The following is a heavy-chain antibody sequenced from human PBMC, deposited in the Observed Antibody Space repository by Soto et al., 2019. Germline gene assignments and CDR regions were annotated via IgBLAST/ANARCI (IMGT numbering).Heavy chain of an antibody. CDR1: GGSISSSSYY. CDR2: IYYSGNT. V-gene: IGHV4-39*01. CDR3: ARDGKGAAYTNGPYYFDH. Sequence: SETLSLTCTVSGGSISSSSYYWGWIRQPPGKGLEWIGSIYYSGNTYYNPSLKSRVTISVDTAKNQFSLKLSSVTAADTALYYCARDGKGAAYTNGPYYFDHWGQGALVTVSS. J-gene: IGHJ4*02. D-gene: IGHD2-8*01.